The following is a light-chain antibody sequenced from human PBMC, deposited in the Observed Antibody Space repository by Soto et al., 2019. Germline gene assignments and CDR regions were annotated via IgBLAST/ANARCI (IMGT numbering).Light chain of an antibody. CDR2: GAS. CDR1: QSISSNF. Sequence: EIVLTQSPGTLSLSPGEGATLSCRASQSISSNFLAWYQQKRGQAPRLLIYGASTRATGIPGRFSGSGSGTDFTLIISSLEPEDFAVYSCQQRNNPPATRFGQGT. CDR3: QQRNNPPATR. J-gene: IGKJ2*01. V-gene: IGKV3D-20*02.